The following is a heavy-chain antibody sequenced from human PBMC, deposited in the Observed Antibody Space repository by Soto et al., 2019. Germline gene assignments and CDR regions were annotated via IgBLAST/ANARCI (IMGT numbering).Heavy chain of an antibody. D-gene: IGHD3-22*01. CDR3: ARGPYYYDSNQNQYFQH. Sequence: ASVKVSCKASGFAFSNYATHWVRQAPGQRLEWMGWINAGNGNTKYSQNFQGRVTITRDTSASTAYMELSSLRSEDTAVYYCARGPYYYDSNQNQYFQHWGQGTLVTVSS. CDR2: INAGNGNT. V-gene: IGHV1-3*01. CDR1: GFAFSNYA. J-gene: IGHJ1*01.